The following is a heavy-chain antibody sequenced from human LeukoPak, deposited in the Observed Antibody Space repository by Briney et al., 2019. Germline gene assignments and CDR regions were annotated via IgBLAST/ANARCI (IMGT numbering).Heavy chain of an antibody. CDR1: GGSISSYY. CDR2: IYYSGST. CDR3: ARGIGGSSWYYDYYYYGMDV. J-gene: IGHJ6*02. D-gene: IGHD6-13*01. Sequence: SETLSLTCTVSGGSISSYYWSWIRQPPGEGLEWIGYIYYSGSTNYNPSLKSRVTISVDTSRNQFSLKLSSVTAADTAVYYCARGIGGSSWYYDYYYYGMDVWGQGTTVTVSS. V-gene: IGHV4-59*01.